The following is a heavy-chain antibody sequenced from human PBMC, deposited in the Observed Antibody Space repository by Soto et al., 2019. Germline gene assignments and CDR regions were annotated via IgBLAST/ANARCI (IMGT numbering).Heavy chain of an antibody. CDR3: ARESHDILTGPPWVWYFDL. V-gene: IGHV4-34*01. CDR1: GGSFSGYY. Sequence: QVQLQQWGAGPLRPLETLSLTCGVSGGSFSGYYWAWIRQSPGKGLEWIGEINDRGSINYNPSLKGRVSISVDTSKTHSSLSLRSVTAADTAVYYCARESHDILTGPPWVWYFDLWGRGTLVTVSS. D-gene: IGHD3-9*01. J-gene: IGHJ2*01. CDR2: INDRGSI.